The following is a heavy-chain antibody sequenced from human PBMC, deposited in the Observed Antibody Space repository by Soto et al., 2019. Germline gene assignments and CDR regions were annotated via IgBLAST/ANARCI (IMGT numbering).Heavy chain of an antibody. CDR2: IGGTDGST. Sequence: GGSLRLSCAASGFTFSNYVMGWVRQAPGKGLEWVSTIGGTDGSTYYADSAKGRFTISRDNSENTLYLQMTSLRADDTATYYCAKRSDGSAWPYSFDSWGQGTLVTVSS. CDR3: AKRSDGSAWPYSFDS. V-gene: IGHV3-23*01. CDR1: GFTFSNYV. J-gene: IGHJ4*02. D-gene: IGHD6-19*01.